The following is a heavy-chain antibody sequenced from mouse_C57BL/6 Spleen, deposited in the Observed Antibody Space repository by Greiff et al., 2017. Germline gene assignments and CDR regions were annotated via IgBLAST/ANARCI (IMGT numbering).Heavy chain of an antibody. CDR2: IRNKANGYTT. D-gene: IGHD1-3*01. CDR1: GFTFTDYY. V-gene: IGHV7-3*01. CDR3: ARYHNHEGFAY. Sequence: EVQLVEPGGGLVQPGGSLSLSCAASGFTFTDYYMSWVRQPPGKALEWLGFIRNKANGYTTEYSASVKGRFTISRDNSQSILYLQMNALRAEDSATYYCARYHNHEGFAYWGQGTLVTVSA. J-gene: IGHJ3*01.